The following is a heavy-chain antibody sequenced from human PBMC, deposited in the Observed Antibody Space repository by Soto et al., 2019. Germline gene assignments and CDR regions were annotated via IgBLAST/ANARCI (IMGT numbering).Heavy chain of an antibody. CDR1: GGSISSGGYY. CDR2: IYYSGST. CDR3: ARASARSQYGGVY. D-gene: IGHD5-18*01. Sequence: SETLSLTCTVSGGSISSGGYYWSWIRQHPGKGLEWIGYIYYSGSTYYNPSLKSRVTISVDTSKNQFSLKLSSVTAADTAVYYCARASARSQYGGVYWGQGTLVTVSS. J-gene: IGHJ4*02. V-gene: IGHV4-31*03.